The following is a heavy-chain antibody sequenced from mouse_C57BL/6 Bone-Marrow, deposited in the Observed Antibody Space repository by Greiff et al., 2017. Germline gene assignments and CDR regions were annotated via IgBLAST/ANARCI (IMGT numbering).Heavy chain of an antibody. J-gene: IGHJ3*01. CDR3: TYYDYFAY. V-gene: IGHV6-3*01. CDR1: GFTFSNYW. CDR2: IRLKSDNYAT. D-gene: IGHD2-4*01. Sequence: VKLLESGGGLVQPGGSMKLSCVASGFTFSNYWMNWVRQSPEKGLEWVAQIRLKSDNYATHYAESVKGRFTISRDDSKSSVYLQMNNLRAEDTGIYYCTYYDYFAYWGQGTLVTVSA.